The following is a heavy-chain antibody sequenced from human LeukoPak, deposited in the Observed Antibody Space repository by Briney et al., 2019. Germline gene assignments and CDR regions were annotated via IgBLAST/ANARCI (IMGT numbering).Heavy chain of an antibody. V-gene: IGHV3-23*01. CDR2: ISGSGDNT. Sequence: GGSLRLSCAASGFTFSSSAMSWVRQAPGKGLEWVSSISGSGDNTYYADSVKGRFTISRDNSKNTLYLQMNNLRAEDTAVYYCAKEGSYCSGGSCTNAFDIWGQGTMVTVSS. D-gene: IGHD2-15*01. J-gene: IGHJ3*02. CDR3: AKEGSYCSGGSCTNAFDI. CDR1: GFTFSSSA.